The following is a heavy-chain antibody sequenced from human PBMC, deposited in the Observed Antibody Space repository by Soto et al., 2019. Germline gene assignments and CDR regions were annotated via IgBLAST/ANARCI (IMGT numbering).Heavy chain of an antibody. CDR2: ISSSSSYI. Sequence: GGSLRLSCAASGFTFSSYSMNWVRQAPGKXLEWVSSISSSSSYIYYADSVKGRFTISRDNAKNSLYLQMNSLRAEDTAVYYCAGSYQVLRYFDWLLPNFDYWGQGTLVTVSS. J-gene: IGHJ4*02. V-gene: IGHV3-21*01. CDR1: GFTFSSYS. D-gene: IGHD3-9*01. CDR3: AGSYQVLRYFDWLLPNFDY.